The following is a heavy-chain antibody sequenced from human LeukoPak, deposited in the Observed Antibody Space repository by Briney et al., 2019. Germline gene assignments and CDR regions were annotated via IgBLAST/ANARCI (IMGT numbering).Heavy chain of an antibody. D-gene: IGHD6-19*01. CDR3: ARDVETSGWYTFGY. V-gene: IGHV6-1*01. CDR2: TYYRSKWYT. CDR1: GESVSSINGA. Sequence: SQTLSLTCAISGESVSSINGAWNWIRQSPSRGLEWLGRTYYRSKWYTDYAPSVKGRITINPDTSRNQYSLQLDSVTPEDSAVYYCARDVETSGWYTFGYWGQGTLVTVSS. J-gene: IGHJ4*02.